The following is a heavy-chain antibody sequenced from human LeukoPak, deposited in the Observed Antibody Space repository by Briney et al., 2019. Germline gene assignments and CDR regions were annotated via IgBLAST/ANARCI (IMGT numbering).Heavy chain of an antibody. V-gene: IGHV3-21*01. CDR1: GFTFRSYS. CDR2: ISSSSSYI. CDR3: ARGIDDFWSGLIDN. Sequence: GGSLRLSCAASGFTFRSYSLNWVLQAPGKGLVGVSVISSSSSYIYYADSVKGRFTISRDNAKNSLYLQMNSLRAEDTAVYYCARGIDDFWSGLIDNWGQGILVTVSS. J-gene: IGHJ4*02. D-gene: IGHD3-3*01.